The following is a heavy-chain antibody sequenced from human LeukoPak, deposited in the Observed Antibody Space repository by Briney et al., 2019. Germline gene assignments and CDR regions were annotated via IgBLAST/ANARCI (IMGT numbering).Heavy chain of an antibody. Sequence: GGSLRLSCAASGFTFSSYGMHWVRQAPGKGLEWVAVIWYDGSNKYYADSVKGRFTISRDNSKNTLYLQMNSLRAEDTAVYYCAKGSAVTTTNRLDSWGQGTLVTVSS. CDR1: GFTFSSYG. J-gene: IGHJ4*02. CDR2: IWYDGSNK. CDR3: AKGSAVTTTNRLDS. V-gene: IGHV3-33*06. D-gene: IGHD4-17*01.